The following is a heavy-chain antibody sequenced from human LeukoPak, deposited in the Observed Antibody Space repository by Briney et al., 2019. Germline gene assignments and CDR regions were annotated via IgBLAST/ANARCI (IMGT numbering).Heavy chain of an antibody. Sequence: SETLSLTCTVSGGSISSYYWSCIRQPPGKGLEWIGYIYYSGSTNYNPSLKSRVTISVDTSKNQFSLKLSSVTAADTAVYYCARADDSSGNFDYWGQGTLVTVSS. J-gene: IGHJ4*02. CDR3: ARADDSSGNFDY. CDR2: IYYSGST. V-gene: IGHV4-59*01. D-gene: IGHD3-22*01. CDR1: GGSISSYY.